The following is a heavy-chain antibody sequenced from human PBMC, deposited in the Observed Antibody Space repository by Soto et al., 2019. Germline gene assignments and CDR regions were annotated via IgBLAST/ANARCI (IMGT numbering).Heavy chain of an antibody. V-gene: IGHV4-34*01. CDR3: SGDQISGLFDY. J-gene: IGHJ4*02. Sequence: PSETLSLTCAVYGGSFSGYYWTWIRQPPGTGLEWIGEINHSGSTNYNPSLKSRVTISVDTSKNQFSLKLTSVTAAATAVYYFSGDQISGLFDYWGQGTLVTVSS. CDR2: INHSGST. CDR1: GGSFSGYY.